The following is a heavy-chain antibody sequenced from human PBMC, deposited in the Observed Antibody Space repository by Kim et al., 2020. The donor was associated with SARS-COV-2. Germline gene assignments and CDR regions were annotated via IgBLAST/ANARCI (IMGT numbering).Heavy chain of an antibody. Sequence: GSTYSNPSLKSRVTISVDTSKNQFSLKLSSVTAADTAVYYCARDSRFFDYWGQGTLVTVSS. J-gene: IGHJ4*02. CDR2: GST. CDR3: ARDSRFFDY. D-gene: IGHD6-13*01. V-gene: IGHV4-39*07.